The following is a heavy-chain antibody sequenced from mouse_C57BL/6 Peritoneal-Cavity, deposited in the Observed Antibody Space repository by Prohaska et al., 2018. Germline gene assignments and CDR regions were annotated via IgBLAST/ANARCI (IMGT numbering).Heavy chain of an antibody. CDR3: TRSTYYYGSQYYFDY. CDR2: IDPETGGT. CDR1: GYTFTDYE. D-gene: IGHD1-1*01. V-gene: IGHV1-15*01. Sequence: QVQLQQSGAELVRPGASVTLSCKASGYTFTDYEMHWVKQTPVHGLEWIGAIDPETGGTAYNQKFKGKAILTADKSASIAYMELRSLTSEDSAGYYCTRSTYYYGSQYYFDYWGQGTTLTVSS. J-gene: IGHJ2*01.